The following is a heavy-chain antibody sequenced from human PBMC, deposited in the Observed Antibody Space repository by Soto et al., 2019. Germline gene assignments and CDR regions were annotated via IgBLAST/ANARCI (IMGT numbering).Heavy chain of an antibody. CDR1: GGTFSSYA. CDR2: IIPIFGTA. V-gene: IGHV1-69*13. Sequence: SVKVSCKASGGTFSSYAISWVRQAPGQGLEWMGGIIPIFGTANYAQKFQGRVTITADESTSTAYMELSSLRSEDTAVYYCARYDAFGVAATYNWFDPWGQGTLVTVSS. J-gene: IGHJ5*02. CDR3: ARYDAFGVAATYNWFDP. D-gene: IGHD2-15*01.